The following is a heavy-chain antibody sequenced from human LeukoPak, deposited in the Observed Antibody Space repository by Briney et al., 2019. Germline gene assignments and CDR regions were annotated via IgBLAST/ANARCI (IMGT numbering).Heavy chain of an antibody. Sequence: GGSLRLSCAASGFTFSSYARSWVRQAPGKGLEWVSAISGSGGSTYYADSVKGRFTISRYNSKNTLYLQMNSLRAEDTAVYYCAKLLNYDFWSGYPNGNWFDPWGQGTLVTVSS. J-gene: IGHJ5*02. CDR1: GFTFSSYA. CDR3: AKLLNYDFWSGYPNGNWFDP. CDR2: ISGSGGST. V-gene: IGHV3-23*01. D-gene: IGHD3-3*01.